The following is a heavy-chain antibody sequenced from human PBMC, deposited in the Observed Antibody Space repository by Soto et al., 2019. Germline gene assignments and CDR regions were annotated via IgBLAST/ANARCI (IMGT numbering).Heavy chain of an antibody. CDR2: IIPIFGTA. J-gene: IGHJ4*02. V-gene: IGHV1-69*06. CDR1: GGTFSSYA. Sequence: QVQLVQSGAEVKKPGSSVKVSCKASGGTFSSYAISWVRQAPGQGLEWMGGIIPIFGTANYAQKFQGRVTITADKSTSTAYMELSRLRSEETAVYYCAATLRYSGYDPPRYWGQGTLVTVSS. CDR3: AATLRYSGYDPPRY. D-gene: IGHD5-12*01.